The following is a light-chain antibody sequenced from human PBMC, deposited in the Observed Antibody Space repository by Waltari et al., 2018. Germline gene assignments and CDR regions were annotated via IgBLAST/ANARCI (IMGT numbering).Light chain of an antibody. Sequence: SYELTQPPSVSVSPGQTARITCPGDALPRQYTYWYQQKPGQAPVLVISQDSERPSGIPGRFSGSSSGTTVTLTISGVQAEDEADYYCQSADSSISYVVFGGGTKLTVL. V-gene: IGLV3-25*03. CDR2: QDS. CDR3: QSADSSISYVV. J-gene: IGLJ2*01. CDR1: ALPRQY.